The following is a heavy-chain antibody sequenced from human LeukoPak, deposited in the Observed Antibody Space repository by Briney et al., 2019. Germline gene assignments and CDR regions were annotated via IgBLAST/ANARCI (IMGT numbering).Heavy chain of an antibody. Sequence: GGSLRLSCAASGLTFSTHSMNWVRQAPGKGLEWVSCISSSSSDIKYADSVKGRFTISRDNAKNSLYLQLSSLRAEDTAVYYCAKNPFVGYGSDYFDDWGQGTLVTVSS. D-gene: IGHD3-10*01. V-gene: IGHV3-21*01. J-gene: IGHJ4*02. CDR1: GLTFSTHS. CDR3: AKNPFVGYGSDYFDD. CDR2: ISSSSSDI.